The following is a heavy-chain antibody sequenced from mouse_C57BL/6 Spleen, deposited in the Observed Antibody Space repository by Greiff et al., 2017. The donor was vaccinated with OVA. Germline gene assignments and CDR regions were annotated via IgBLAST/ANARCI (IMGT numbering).Heavy chain of an antibody. CDR1: GYSITSGYY. V-gene: IGHV3-6*01. CDR3: ARDRDGYYSFAY. CDR2: ISYDGSN. J-gene: IGHJ3*01. Sequence: EVKLMESGPGLVKPSQSLSLTCSVTGYSITSGYYWNWIRQFPGNKLEWMGYISYDGSNNYNPSLKNRISITRDTSKNQFFLKLNSVTTEDTATYYGARDRDGYYSFAYWGQGTLVTVSA. D-gene: IGHD2-3*01.